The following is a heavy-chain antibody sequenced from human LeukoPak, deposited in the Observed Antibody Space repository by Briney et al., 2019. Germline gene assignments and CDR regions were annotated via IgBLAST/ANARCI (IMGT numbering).Heavy chain of an antibody. J-gene: IGHJ3*02. CDR1: GFAFSSYE. CDR3: ARGSDYGVGAFDI. Sequence: PGGSLRLSCAASGFAFSSYEMNWVRQAPGKGLEWVSYISTSVSTIYYGDSVKGRFTISRDNAKNSLFLQMNILRAEDTAVYYCARGSDYGVGAFDIGGQGTMVTVSS. V-gene: IGHV3-48*03. D-gene: IGHD4-17*01. CDR2: ISTSVSTI.